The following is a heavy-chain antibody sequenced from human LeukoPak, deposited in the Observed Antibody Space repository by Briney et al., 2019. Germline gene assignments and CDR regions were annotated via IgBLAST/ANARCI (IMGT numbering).Heavy chain of an antibody. CDR2: NSSSGTSI. V-gene: IGHV3-48*03. Sequence: GGSLRLSCAASGFSFSSFEMNWVRQAPGKGLEWVSYNSSSGTSIYYADSVKGRFTISRDNAKNSLFLQMNSLRAEDTAIYYCAGAYWGQGTLVTVSS. J-gene: IGHJ4*02. CDR1: GFSFSSFE. CDR3: AGAY.